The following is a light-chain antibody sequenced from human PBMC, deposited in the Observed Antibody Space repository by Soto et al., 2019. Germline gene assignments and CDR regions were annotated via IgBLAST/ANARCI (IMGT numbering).Light chain of an antibody. J-gene: IGKJ4*01. Sequence: EIVMTQSPATLSVSPGERATLSCRASQSVSSNLAWYQKKSGQAPRLLIFGASTRATGIPARFGGSRSGTEFTLTISSLQSEDFAVYYCQQYKNWPLTFGGGTKVEIK. CDR1: QSVSSN. CDR3: QQYKNWPLT. V-gene: IGKV3-15*01. CDR2: GAS.